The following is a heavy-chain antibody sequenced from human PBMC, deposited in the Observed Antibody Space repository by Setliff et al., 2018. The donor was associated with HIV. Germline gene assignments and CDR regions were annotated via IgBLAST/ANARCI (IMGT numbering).Heavy chain of an antibody. J-gene: IGHJ5*02. Sequence: SETLSLTCTVSGGSIGSGYYYWSWIRQHPGGGLEWIGYIYHTGKTYYNPSLQSRIIMSLDMSQNQFSLKLSSVTAADTAVYYCAKEGNSVDNWLDPWGPGTLVTVSS. CDR1: GGSIGSGYYY. CDR2: IYHTGKT. D-gene: IGHD1-26*01. V-gene: IGHV4-31*03. CDR3: AKEGNSVDNWLDP.